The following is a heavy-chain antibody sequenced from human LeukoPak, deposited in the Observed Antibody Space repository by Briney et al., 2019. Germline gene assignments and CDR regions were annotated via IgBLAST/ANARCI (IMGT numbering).Heavy chain of an antibody. V-gene: IGHV1-8*02. Sequence: GASVKVSCKASGYTFNIYDSNWVRQATGQGLEWMGWMNPSSGNTGYAQKFQGRVTITRDTSISTAYMELSSLRSEDTAVYYCARGRKRFGQSRYYYYMDVWGKGTTVIVSS. CDR3: ARGRKRFGQSRYYYYMDV. CDR1: GYTFNIYD. J-gene: IGHJ6*03. D-gene: IGHD1-14*01. CDR2: MNPSSGNT.